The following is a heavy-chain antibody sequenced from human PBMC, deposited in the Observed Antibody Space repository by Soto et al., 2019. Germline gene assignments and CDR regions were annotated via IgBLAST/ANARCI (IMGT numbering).Heavy chain of an antibody. J-gene: IGHJ3*02. Sequence: GGSLRLSCAASGFTFSSYGMHWVRQAPGKGLEWVAVIWYDGSNKYYADSVKGRFTISRDNSKNTLYLQMNSLRAEDTAVYYCARDQGITIFGVDLARHPSAFDIWGQGTMVTVSS. CDR3: ARDQGITIFGVDLARHPSAFDI. V-gene: IGHV3-33*01. CDR2: IWYDGSNK. D-gene: IGHD3-3*01. CDR1: GFTFSSYG.